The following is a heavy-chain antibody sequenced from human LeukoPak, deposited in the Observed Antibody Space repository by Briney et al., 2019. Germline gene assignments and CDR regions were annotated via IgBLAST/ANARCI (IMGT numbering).Heavy chain of an antibody. CDR1: GYTFTSYY. J-gene: IGHJ5*02. D-gene: IGHD6-19*01. Sequence: ASVKVSCKASGYTFTSYYVRWVRQAPGQGLEWMGIINPSGGSTSYAQKFQGRVTMTRDMSTSTVYMELSSLRSEDTAMYHCARGQARLSWFDPWGQGTLVTVSS. CDR3: ARGQARLSWFDP. V-gene: IGHV1-46*01. CDR2: INPSGGST.